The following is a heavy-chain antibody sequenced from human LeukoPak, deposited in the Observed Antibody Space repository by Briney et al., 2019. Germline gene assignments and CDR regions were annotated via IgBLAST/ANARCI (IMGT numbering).Heavy chain of an antibody. CDR3: ARFHTSSWFFDS. Sequence: PSETLSLICAVSSGSINSSNWWSWVRQPPGKGLEWIGEIYPSGSTNYNPSLKSRVTMSVDESKNEFSLKLTSVTAADTAVYYCARFHTSSWFFDSWGQGILVTVSS. CDR2: IYPSGST. V-gene: IGHV4-4*02. J-gene: IGHJ4*02. CDR1: SGSINSSNW. D-gene: IGHD6-13*01.